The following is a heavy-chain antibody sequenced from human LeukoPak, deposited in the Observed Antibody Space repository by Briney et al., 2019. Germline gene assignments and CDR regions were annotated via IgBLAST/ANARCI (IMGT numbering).Heavy chain of an antibody. CDR2: ISADGDFT. J-gene: IGHJ4*02. Sequence: GGSLRLSCAASGFTFSAYPMHWVREAPGKGLEYVSGISADGDFTYYGDSVKGRFTISRANSKSTLYLQMGSLGAEDMAVYYCARVSTFHFDSSLDYWGQGALVTVSS. D-gene: IGHD3-22*01. CDR3: ARVSTFHFDSSLDY. CDR1: GFTFSAYP. V-gene: IGHV3-64*02.